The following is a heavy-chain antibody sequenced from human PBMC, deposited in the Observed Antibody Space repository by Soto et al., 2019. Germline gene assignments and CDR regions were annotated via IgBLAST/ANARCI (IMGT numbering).Heavy chain of an antibody. CDR1: GFTVSNNY. CDR2: IYSGGYT. J-gene: IGHJ4*02. CDR3: ARRRGGGGY. D-gene: IGHD3-10*01. Sequence: EVQLVESGGGLIQPGGSLRLSCAVSGFTVSNNYMSWVRQAPGKGLEGVSVIYSGGYTAYGDSVKGRFTISRDNSKNTLNPQRNGLGAADRAVYYWARRRGGGGYWGQGTLVTVSS. V-gene: IGHV3-53*01.